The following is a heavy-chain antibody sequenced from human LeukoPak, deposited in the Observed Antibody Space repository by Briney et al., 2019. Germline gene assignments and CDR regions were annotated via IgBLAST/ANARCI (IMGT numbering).Heavy chain of an antibody. Sequence: GGFLRLSCAAPGFTLSSIWMSWFRQAPGKGLEWVANIKQDGSEKYYVDSVKGRFTISRDNAKNSLYLQMNSLRAEDTAVYYCARDGDSGGFDYWGQGTLVTVSS. CDR3: ARDGDSGGFDY. V-gene: IGHV3-7*01. J-gene: IGHJ4*02. CDR2: IKQDGSEK. CDR1: GFTLSSIW. D-gene: IGHD2-15*01.